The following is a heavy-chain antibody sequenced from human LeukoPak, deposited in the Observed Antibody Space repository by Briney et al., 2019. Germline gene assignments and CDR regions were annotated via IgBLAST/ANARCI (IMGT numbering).Heavy chain of an antibody. V-gene: IGHV1-8*01. D-gene: IGHD3-3*01. J-gene: IGHJ6*02. CDR3: ARGPGDYDFWSGYPHYYYYYGMDV. CDR1: GYTFTSSD. CDR2: MNPNSGNT. Sequence: ASVKVSCKASGYTFTSSDFNWVRQATGQGLEWMGWMNPNSGNTGYAQKFQGRVTMTRNTSISTAYMELSSLRSEDTAVYYCARGPGDYDFWSGYPHYYYYYGMDVWGQGTTVTVSS.